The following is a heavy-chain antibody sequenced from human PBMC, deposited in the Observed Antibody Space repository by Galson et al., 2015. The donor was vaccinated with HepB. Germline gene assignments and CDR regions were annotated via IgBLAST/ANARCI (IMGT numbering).Heavy chain of an antibody. CDR2: MNPNSGNT. D-gene: IGHD3-3*01. CDR3: ARGDDFWSGEGAYYMDV. V-gene: IGHV1-8*01. Sequence: SVKVSCKASGYTFTSYDINWVRQATGQGLEWMGWMNPNSGNTGYAQKFQGRVTMTRNTSISTAYMELSSLRSEDTAVYYCARGDDFWSGEGAYYMDVWGKGTTVTVSS. J-gene: IGHJ6*03. CDR1: GYTFTSYD.